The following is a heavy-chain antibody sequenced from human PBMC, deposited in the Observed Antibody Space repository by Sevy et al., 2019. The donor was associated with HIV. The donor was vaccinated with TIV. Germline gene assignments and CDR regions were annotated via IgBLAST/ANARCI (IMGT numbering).Heavy chain of an antibody. J-gene: IGHJ4*02. CDR2: LSFGCGKI. V-gene: IGHV3-23*01. CDR3: AGEGCTRPHDY. Sequence: GGSLRLSCAASGFAFYDYSMSWIRQAPGKGLEWVATLSFGCGKINYADSVKGGFTISRDNSANSFYLQMDNLRVEDTALYYCAGEGCTRPHDYWGQGTRVTVSS. CDR1: GFAFYDYS. D-gene: IGHD2-8*01.